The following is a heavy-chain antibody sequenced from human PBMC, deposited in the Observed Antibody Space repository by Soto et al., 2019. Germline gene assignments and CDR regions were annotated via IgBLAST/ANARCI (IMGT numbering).Heavy chain of an antibody. CDR3: AMIYYGGNTELGY. V-gene: IGHV3-74*03. CDR1: GFTFSNYL. Sequence: GGSLRLSCTASGFTFSNYLMHWVRQPPGKGLVWVSRINSDGSSTTYADSVKGRFTISRDNAKNTLYLQMDSLRAEDTAVYYCAMIYYGGNTELGYSGPRTLLTVS. J-gene: IGHJ4*02. CDR2: INSDGSST. D-gene: IGHD4-17*01.